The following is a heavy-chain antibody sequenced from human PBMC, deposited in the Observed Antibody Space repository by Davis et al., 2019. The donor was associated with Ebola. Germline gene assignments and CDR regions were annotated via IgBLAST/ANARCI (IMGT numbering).Heavy chain of an antibody. CDR2: ISYDGSHI. CDR1: GFTFGSNG. D-gene: IGHD4-23*01. J-gene: IGHJ6*02. V-gene: IGHV3-30*18. Sequence: GESLKISCAASGFTFGSNGMHWVRQAPGKGLEWVAVISYDGSHIYYADSVKGRFTISRDNSENTLYLQMNSLRPEDTAVYYCAKAVVVAIFYGMDVWGQGTTVTVSS. CDR3: AKAVVVAIFYGMDV.